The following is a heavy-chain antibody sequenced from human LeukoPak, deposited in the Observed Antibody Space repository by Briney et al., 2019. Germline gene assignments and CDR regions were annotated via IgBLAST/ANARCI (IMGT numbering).Heavy chain of an antibody. CDR1: GYTFTSYD. CDR2: MNPNSGNT. J-gene: IGHJ3*02. CDR3: ARVDVLRYFGARTDAFDI. V-gene: IGHV1-8*01. Sequence: ASVKVSCKASGYTFTSYDINWVRQATGQGLEWMGWMNPNSGNTGYAQKFQGRGTMTRNASISTAYMELSSLRSEDTAVYYCARVDVLRYFGARTDAFDIWGQGTMVTVSS. D-gene: IGHD3-9*01.